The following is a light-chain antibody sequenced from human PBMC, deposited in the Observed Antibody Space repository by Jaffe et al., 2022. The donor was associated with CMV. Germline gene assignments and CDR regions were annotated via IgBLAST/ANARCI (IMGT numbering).Light chain of an antibody. V-gene: IGKV3-20*01. Sequence: EIVLTQSPGTLSLSPGERATLSCRASQSVNSRYLAWYQQKSGQAPSLLIFETSTRATGIPDRFSGSGSGTEFTLIISRLEPEDFAVYYCQLYGRSPKFTFGQGTKLEIK. J-gene: IGKJ2*01. CDR3: QLYGRSPKFT. CDR2: ETS. CDR1: QSVNSRY.